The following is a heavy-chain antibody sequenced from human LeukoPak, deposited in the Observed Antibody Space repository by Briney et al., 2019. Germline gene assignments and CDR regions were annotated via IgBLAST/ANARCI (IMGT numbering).Heavy chain of an antibody. Sequence: GGSLRLSCAVSGFTFSTYNMNWVRQAPGKGLEWILYISSSSGSIYYADSVKGRFTISRDNAKNSLYLQMNSLRDEDTAVYYCARDRGGSGSYSDYWGQGTLVTVSS. V-gene: IGHV3-48*02. CDR2: ISSSSGSI. CDR1: GFTFSTYN. CDR3: ARDRGGSGSYSDY. D-gene: IGHD1-26*01. J-gene: IGHJ4*02.